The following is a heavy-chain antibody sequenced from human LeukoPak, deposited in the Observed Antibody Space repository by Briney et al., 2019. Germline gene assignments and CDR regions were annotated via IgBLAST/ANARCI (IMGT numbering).Heavy chain of an antibody. J-gene: IGHJ4*02. Sequence: SETLSLTCAVSGGSFSGYYWSWIRQPPGKGLEWIGEMNHSGSTNYNPSLKRRVTISVDTSKNQFSLTLSSVTAADTAVYYCARGDGSGSYSSQYVDYWGQGTLVTVSS. V-gene: IGHV4-34*01. CDR2: MNHSGST. CDR1: GGSFSGYY. CDR3: ARGDGSGSYSSQYVDY. D-gene: IGHD3-10*01.